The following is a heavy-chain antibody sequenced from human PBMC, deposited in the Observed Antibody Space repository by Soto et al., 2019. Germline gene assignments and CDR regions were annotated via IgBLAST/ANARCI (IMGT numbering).Heavy chain of an antibody. V-gene: IGHV3-48*03. CDR1: GFTFSSFE. Sequence: PGGSLRLSCEASGFTFSSFEMNWVRQAPGKGLEWVSYVSKSGSITNSADSVKGRFTISRDNPKNSLYLQMNSLRAEDTAVYYCARSFTATPDYWGQGTLVTVSS. D-gene: IGHD5-18*01. J-gene: IGHJ4*02. CDR3: ARSFTATPDY. CDR2: VSKSGSIT.